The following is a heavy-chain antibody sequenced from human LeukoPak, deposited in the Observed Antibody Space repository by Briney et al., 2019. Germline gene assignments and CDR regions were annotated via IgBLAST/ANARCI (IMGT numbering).Heavy chain of an antibody. CDR2: IHHSGST. J-gene: IGHJ3*02. CDR3: ARAGNLVAWAFEI. Sequence: KPSETLSLTCVVYGGSFSGYYWSWIRQPPGKGLEWIGEIHHSGSTYYNPSLKTRVTISADTSKNQFSLKLSSVTAADTAVYYCARAGNLVAWAFEIWGQGTMVTVSS. V-gene: IGHV4-34*01. CDR1: GGSFSGYY.